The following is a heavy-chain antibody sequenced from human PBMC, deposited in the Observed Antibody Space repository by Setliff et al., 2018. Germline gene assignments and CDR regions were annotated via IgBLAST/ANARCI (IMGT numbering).Heavy chain of an antibody. D-gene: IGHD5-18*01. J-gene: IGHJ4*02. V-gene: IGHV1-46*01. Sequence: ASVKVSCKASRGTFSSYGINWVRQAPGQGLEWMGIINPSGGYANYAQKFQGRVTMTRDTSTSTVYMELSSLRSEDTAVYYCARAPLESGYNYGQGHYFDYWGQGTLVTVSS. CDR2: INPSGGYA. CDR3: ARAPLESGYNYGQGHYFDY. CDR1: RGTFSSYG.